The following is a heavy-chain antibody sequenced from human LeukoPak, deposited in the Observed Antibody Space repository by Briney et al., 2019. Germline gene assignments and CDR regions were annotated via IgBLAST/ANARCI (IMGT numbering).Heavy chain of an antibody. D-gene: IGHD3-22*01. CDR2: IYPGDSDT. CDR1: GYSFTSYW. Sequence: GESLKISCKGSGYSFTSYWIGWVRQMPGKGLEWMGIIYPGDSDTRYSPSFQGQVTISADKSITTASLQWSSLKASDTAMYYCARIHPYYYDSSGPRYYFDYWGQGTLVTVSS. J-gene: IGHJ4*02. CDR3: ARIHPYYYDSSGPRYYFDY. V-gene: IGHV5-51*01.